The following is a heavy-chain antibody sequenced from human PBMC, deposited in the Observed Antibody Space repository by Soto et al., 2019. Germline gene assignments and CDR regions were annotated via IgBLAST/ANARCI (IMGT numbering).Heavy chain of an antibody. J-gene: IGHJ4*02. V-gene: IGHV4-30-4*01. CDR3: ARDLRAGWITGTTRGDFDY. CDR1: GGSISSGNYY. Sequence: PSETLSLTCTVSGGSISSGNYYWSWIRQPPGKGLEWIGYIYYSGSTYYNPSLKSRVTISVDTSKNQFSLKLSSVTAADTAVYYCARDLRAGWITGTTRGDFDYWGQGTLVTVSS. D-gene: IGHD1-7*01. CDR2: IYYSGST.